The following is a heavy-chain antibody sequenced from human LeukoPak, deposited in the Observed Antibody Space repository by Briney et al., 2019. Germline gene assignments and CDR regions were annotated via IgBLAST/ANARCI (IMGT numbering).Heavy chain of an antibody. Sequence: ASETLSPHLRCLWWLHQLSPLGVDPAAPREGTGVDWIFFDSGDSNYNPSLRNRVTISIDMSSSQFSLTMTSVTAADTAMYFCARLLRPGGRRGDAFDLWGQGTMVTVSS. CDR1: WLHQLSP. J-gene: IGHJ3*01. CDR3: ARLLRPGGRRGDAFDL. D-gene: IGHD3-10*01. V-gene: IGHV4-59*08. CDR2: FDSGDS.